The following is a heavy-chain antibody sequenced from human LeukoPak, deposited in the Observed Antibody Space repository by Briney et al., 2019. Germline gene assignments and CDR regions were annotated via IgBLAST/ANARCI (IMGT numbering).Heavy chain of an antibody. CDR1: GYTFTGYY. Sequence: ASMKVSCKASGYTFTGYYMQWVRQAPGQGLEWMGWINPDSGGTNYAQNFQGRVTLTRDTSISTAYMELSRLRSDDTAVYYCARDRGGYCSSTSCLSDFDYWGQGTLVTVSS. V-gene: IGHV1-2*02. J-gene: IGHJ4*02. D-gene: IGHD2-2*01. CDR3: ARDRGGYCSSTSCLSDFDY. CDR2: INPDSGGT.